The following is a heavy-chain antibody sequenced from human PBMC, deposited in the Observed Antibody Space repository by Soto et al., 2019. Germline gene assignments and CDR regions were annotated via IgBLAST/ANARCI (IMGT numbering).Heavy chain of an antibody. J-gene: IGHJ4*02. D-gene: IGHD5-12*01. CDR2: IYHSGST. CDR1: GGSISSGGYS. V-gene: IGHV4-30-2*01. Sequence: QLQLQESGSGLVKPSQTLSLTCAVSGGSISSGGYSWSWIRQPPGKGLEWIGYIYHSGSTYYNPSPKGRVTISVDRAKNQFSLKLSSGTAADTAVYFCAAGGGLPRYYWGQGTLVTVSS. CDR3: AAGGGLPRYY.